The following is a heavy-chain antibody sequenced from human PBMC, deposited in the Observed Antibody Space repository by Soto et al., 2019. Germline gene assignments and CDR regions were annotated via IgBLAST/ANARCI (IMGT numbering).Heavy chain of an antibody. J-gene: IGHJ6*02. V-gene: IGHV3-30-3*01. D-gene: IGHD2-2*01. CDR2: MSYDGSYK. Sequence: QVQLVESGGGVDQPGRSLRLSCAASGFTFSSYAMHWVRQAPGKGLEWVAVMSYDGSYKYYADSVKGRFTISRDNSKNTLSLQMNSLRAEDTAVYHCARDARFIVVGYGMDVWGQGTTVTVSS. CDR3: ARDARFIVVGYGMDV. CDR1: GFTFSSYA.